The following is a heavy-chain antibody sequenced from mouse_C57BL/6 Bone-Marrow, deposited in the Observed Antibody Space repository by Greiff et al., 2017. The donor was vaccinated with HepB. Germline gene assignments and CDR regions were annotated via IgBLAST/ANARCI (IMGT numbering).Heavy chain of an antibody. CDR3: TGRDGYYSYYYAMDY. V-gene: IGHV6-3*01. CDR1: GFTFSNYW. D-gene: IGHD2-3*01. Sequence: DVKLVESGGGLVQPGGSMKLSCVASGFTFSNYWMNWVRQSPEKGLEWVAQIRLKSDNYATHYAESVKGRFTISRDDSKSSVYLQMNNLRAEDTGIYYCTGRDGYYSYYYAMDYWGQGTSVTVSS. CDR2: IRLKSDNYAT. J-gene: IGHJ4*01.